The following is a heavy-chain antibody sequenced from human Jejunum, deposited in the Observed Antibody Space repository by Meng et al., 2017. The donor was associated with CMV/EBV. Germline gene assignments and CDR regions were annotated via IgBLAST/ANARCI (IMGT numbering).Heavy chain of an antibody. Sequence: GVYASGWVRQTPGKELEWVGFIRGQAYGATTEYAASVKDRFTSSRDDSRSVAYLQMNSLKTEDTALYYCTTGAGLYCSSNSCPEYWSQGTLVTVSS. CDR2: IRGQAYGATT. CDR3: TTGAGLYCSSNSCPEY. D-gene: IGHD2-2*01. CDR1: GVYA. V-gene: IGHV3-49*04. J-gene: IGHJ4*02.